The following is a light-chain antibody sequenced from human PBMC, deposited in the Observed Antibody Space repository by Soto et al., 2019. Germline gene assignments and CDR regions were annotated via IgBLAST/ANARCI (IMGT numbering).Light chain of an antibody. CDR2: EVS. CDR1: SSDVGGYNY. Sequence: QSALTQPPSASGSPGQSVTISCTGTSSDVGGYNYVSWYQQHPGKAPKLMIYEVSKRPSGVPDRVSGSKSGNTASRTVSGLQAEDEADYYCSSYAGSTFGTGTKLTVL. J-gene: IGLJ1*01. V-gene: IGLV2-8*01. CDR3: SSYAGST.